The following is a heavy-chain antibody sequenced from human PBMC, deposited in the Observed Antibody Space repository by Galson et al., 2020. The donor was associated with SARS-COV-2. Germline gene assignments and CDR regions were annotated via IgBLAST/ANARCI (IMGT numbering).Heavy chain of an antibody. CDR1: GLTFTNAW. CDR3: TTDPVATTTRGIDY. D-gene: IGHD5-12*01. V-gene: IGHV3-15*01. J-gene: IGHJ4*02. CDR2: IKRETDGGTT. Sequence: GESLKISCAASGLTFTNAWMSWVRQAPGKGLEWVGRIKRETDGGTTDYAAPVKGRFTITRDDSKNTLYLQMNSLKIEDTAVYYCTTDPVATTTRGIDYWGQGTLVTVSS.